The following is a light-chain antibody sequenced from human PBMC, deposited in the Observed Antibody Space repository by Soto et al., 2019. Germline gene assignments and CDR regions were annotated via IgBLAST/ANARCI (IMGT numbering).Light chain of an antibody. CDR2: GAS. V-gene: IGKV3-15*01. J-gene: IGKJ1*01. CDR3: QQYNNWPGT. Sequence: VLTQSPGTLSLSPGERAPLSCRASQSVGPYLAWYQQKPGQAARLLIYGASTRATGIPARFSGSGSGTELTITISSLQSEDFEVYYCQQYNNWPGTFGQGTKVDI. CDR1: QSVGPY.